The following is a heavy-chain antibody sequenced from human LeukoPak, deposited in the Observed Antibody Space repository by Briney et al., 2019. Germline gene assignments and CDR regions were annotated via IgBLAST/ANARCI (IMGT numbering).Heavy chain of an antibody. Sequence: GASVKVSCKASGGTFSSYAISWVRQAPGQGLEWMGGIIPMFNTTKYAQKFQDRVTITADKSTSTAYMELSSLRSEDTAVYYCARDWYDNSDAFDIWGQGTMVTVSS. CDR3: ARDWYDNSDAFDI. V-gene: IGHV1-69*06. CDR2: IIPMFNTT. D-gene: IGHD3-9*01. CDR1: GGTFSSYA. J-gene: IGHJ3*02.